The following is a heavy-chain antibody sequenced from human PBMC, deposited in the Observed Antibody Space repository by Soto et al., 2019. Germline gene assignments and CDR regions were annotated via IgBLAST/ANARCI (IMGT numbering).Heavy chain of an antibody. D-gene: IGHD1-7*01. CDR2: IYHSGST. CDR3: ANWDLIVYYFDC. CDR1: GGSTSSSNW. V-gene: IGHV4-4*02. Sequence: SETLSLTCSVSGGSTSSSNWWSWVRQPPGKGLEWIGKIYHSGSTNYNPSLKSRVTISVDKSKNQFSLKLSSVTAADTSVYFCANWDLIVYYFDCWGQG. J-gene: IGHJ4*02.